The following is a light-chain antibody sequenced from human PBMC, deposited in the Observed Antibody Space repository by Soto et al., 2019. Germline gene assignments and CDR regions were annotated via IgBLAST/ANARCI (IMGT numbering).Light chain of an antibody. J-gene: IGLJ1*01. CDR2: DNN. CDR3: GTWDSSLRAYV. CDR1: SSDIGNNY. V-gene: IGLV1-51*01. Sequence: QSVLTQPPSVSAAPGQKVTISCSGSSSDIGNNYVSWYQQLPGTAPKLLIYDNNKRPSGIPDRFSGSKSGTSATLGITGLQTGDEADYYSGTWDSSLRAYVFGTGTKLTVL.